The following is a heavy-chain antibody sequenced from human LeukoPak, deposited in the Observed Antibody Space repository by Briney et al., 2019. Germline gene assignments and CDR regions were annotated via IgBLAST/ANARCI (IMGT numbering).Heavy chain of an antibody. D-gene: IGHD5-18*01. V-gene: IGHV3-74*01. Sequence: GGSLRLTCAASGFTFSSYWMHWVRQAPGKGLVWVSRINSDGSSTSYADSVKGRFTISRGNAKNTLYLQMNSLRAEDTAVYYCARVGIQLWSALDYWGQGTLVTVSS. CDR3: ARVGIQLWSALDY. CDR1: GFTFSSYW. J-gene: IGHJ4*02. CDR2: INSDGSST.